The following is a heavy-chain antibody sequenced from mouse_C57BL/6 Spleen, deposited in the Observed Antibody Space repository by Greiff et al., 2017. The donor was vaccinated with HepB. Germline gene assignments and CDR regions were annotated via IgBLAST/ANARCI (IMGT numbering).Heavy chain of an antibody. V-gene: IGHV10-1*01. CDR1: GFSFNTYA. CDR3: VRQNYYGNFRAMDY. CDR2: IRSKSNNYAT. J-gene: IGHJ4*01. Sequence: DVMLVESGGGLVQPKGSLKLSCAASGFSFNTYAMNWVRQAPGKGLEWVARIRSKSNNYATYYADSVKDRFTISRDDSESMLYLQMNNLKTEDTAMYYCVRQNYYGNFRAMDYWGQGTSVTVSS. D-gene: IGHD2-1*01.